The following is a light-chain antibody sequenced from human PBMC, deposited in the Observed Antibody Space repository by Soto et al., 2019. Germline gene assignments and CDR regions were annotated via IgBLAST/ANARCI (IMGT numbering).Light chain of an antibody. J-gene: IGKJ3*01. CDR2: GVS. V-gene: IGKV3-15*01. CDR3: QQYNNWPFT. CDR1: QSVSSN. Sequence: EIVMTQSPATLSVSPRERATLSCRASQSVSSNLAWYQQKPGQAPRLLIYGVSTRATGIPARFSGSGSGTEFTLTISSLQSEDFAVYYCQQYNNWPFTFGPGTKVDIK.